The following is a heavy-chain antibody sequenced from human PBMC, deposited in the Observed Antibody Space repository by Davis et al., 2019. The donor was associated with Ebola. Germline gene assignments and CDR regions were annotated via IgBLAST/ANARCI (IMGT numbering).Heavy chain of an antibody. CDR3: ASLRRTITGMDDGFDI. D-gene: IGHD2-8*02. CDR2: IYTGDSDT. CDR1: GYSFTNYW. Sequence: GGSLRLSCQGSGYSFTNYWIGWVRQLPGKGLEWMGIIYTGDSDTRYSPSFRGQVTISADKSMKTAFLQWSSLKASDSGMYYCASLRRTITGMDDGFDIWGQGTMVTVSS. J-gene: IGHJ3*02. V-gene: IGHV5-51*01.